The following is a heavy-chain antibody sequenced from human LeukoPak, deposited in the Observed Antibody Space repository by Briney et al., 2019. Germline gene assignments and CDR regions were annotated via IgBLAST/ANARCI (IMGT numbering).Heavy chain of an antibody. CDR3: ARVGQWLFPTDY. J-gene: IGHJ4*02. CDR2: INHSGST. Sequence: PSETLSLTCAVYGGSFSGYYWSWIRQPPGKGLEWIGEINHSGSTNYNPSLKSRVTVSVDTSKNQFSLKLSSVTAADTAVYYCARVGQWLFPTDYWGQGTLVTVSS. D-gene: IGHD6-19*01. CDR1: GGSFSGYY. V-gene: IGHV4-34*01.